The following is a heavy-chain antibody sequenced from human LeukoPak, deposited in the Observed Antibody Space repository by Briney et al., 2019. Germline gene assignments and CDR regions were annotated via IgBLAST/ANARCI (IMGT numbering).Heavy chain of an antibody. Sequence: SETLSLTCTVSGGSISSYYWSWIRQPAGKGLEGIGRIYSGGSTNYNPSLKSRVTMSVDSSNNQFSLKLSSVTAADTAVFYCARENTGSYREFDYWGQGTLVTVSS. CDR1: GGSISSYY. CDR3: ARENTGSYREFDY. J-gene: IGHJ4*02. CDR2: IYSGGST. V-gene: IGHV4-4*07. D-gene: IGHD1-26*01.